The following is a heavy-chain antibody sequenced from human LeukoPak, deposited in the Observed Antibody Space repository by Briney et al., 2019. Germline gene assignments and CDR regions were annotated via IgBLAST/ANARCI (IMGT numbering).Heavy chain of an antibody. CDR1: GYTFTDYY. J-gene: IGHJ4*02. CDR2: INPSSGGA. Sequence: ASLKVSCKASGYTFTDYYIHWVRQAPGQGLEWMGWINPSSGGADYVQKFQGRVTMTRDTSISTVYMEVSRLTSDDTAVYYCARLREDINWYFDYWGQGTLVAVSS. CDR3: ARLREDINWYFDY. D-gene: IGHD1-1*01. V-gene: IGHV1-2*02.